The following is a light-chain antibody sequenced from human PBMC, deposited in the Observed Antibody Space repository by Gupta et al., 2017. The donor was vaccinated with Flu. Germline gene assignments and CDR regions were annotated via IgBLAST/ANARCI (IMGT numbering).Light chain of an antibody. Sequence: SALTQPASVSGSPGQSITISCTGTSSDVGGYNYVSWYQQHTGKARKLMIYEVSKRPAGVDNRFSGYKSGNTASLTISGLQGEDEADYYCGSYTSSSNVVFGGGTKLTVL. CDR3: GSYTSSSNVV. CDR2: EVS. CDR1: SSDVGGYNY. J-gene: IGLJ2*01. V-gene: IGLV2-14*01.